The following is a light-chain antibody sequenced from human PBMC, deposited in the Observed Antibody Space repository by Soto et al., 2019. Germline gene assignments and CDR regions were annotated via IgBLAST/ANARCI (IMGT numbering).Light chain of an antibody. CDR1: QSIVSS. CDR3: QQSYTTPLT. J-gene: IGKJ4*01. V-gene: IGKV1-39*01. CDR2: AAS. Sequence: DIQMTQSPSSLSASVGDRVTITCRASQSIVSSLNWYQQKPGEAPKLLIYAASSLQSGVPSRFSGSGAGTDFTLTISSLQPEDFATYYCQQSYTTPLTFGGGTKVEIK.